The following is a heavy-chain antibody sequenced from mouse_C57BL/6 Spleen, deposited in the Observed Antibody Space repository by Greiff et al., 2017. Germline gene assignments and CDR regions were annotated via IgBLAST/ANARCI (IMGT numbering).Heavy chain of an antibody. CDR3: AGSPTFAY. CDR2: ISDGGSYT. J-gene: IGHJ3*01. CDR1: GFTFSSYA. Sequence: DVKLVESGGGLVKPGGSLKLSCAASGFTFSSYAMSWVRQTPEKRLEWVATISDGGSYTYYPDNVKGRFTISRDNAKSNLYLQMSHLKSEDTAMYYCAGSPTFAYWGQGTLVTVSA. D-gene: IGHD1-1*02. V-gene: IGHV5-4*03.